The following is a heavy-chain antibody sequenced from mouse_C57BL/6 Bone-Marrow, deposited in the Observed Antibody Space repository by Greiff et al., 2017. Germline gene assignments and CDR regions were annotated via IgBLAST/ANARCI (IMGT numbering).Heavy chain of an antibody. CDR2: IHPNSGST. Sequence: QVQLQQPGAELVKPGASVKLSCKASGYTFTSYWMHWVKQRPGQGLEWIGMIHPNSGSTNYNEKFKSKATLTVDKSSSTAYMQLSSLTSEDSAVYDCARSDDYGIGYFDVWGTGTTVTVSS. J-gene: IGHJ1*03. CDR3: ARSDDYGIGYFDV. D-gene: IGHD2-4*01. V-gene: IGHV1-64*01. CDR1: GYTFTSYW.